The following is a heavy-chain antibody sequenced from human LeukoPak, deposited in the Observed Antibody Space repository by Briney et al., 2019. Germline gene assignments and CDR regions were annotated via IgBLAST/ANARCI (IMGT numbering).Heavy chain of an antibody. V-gene: IGHV4-61*02. J-gene: IGHJ3*02. D-gene: IGHD6-13*01. CDR1: GGSISSGSYY. Sequence: PSQTLSLTCTVSGGSISSGSYYWSWIRQPAGKGLEWIGRIYTSGSTNYNPSLKSRVTISVDTSKNQFSLKLSSVTAADTAVYYCARDGLGKAAAAPGAFDIWGQGTMVTVSS. CDR3: ARDGLGKAAAAPGAFDI. CDR2: IYTSGST.